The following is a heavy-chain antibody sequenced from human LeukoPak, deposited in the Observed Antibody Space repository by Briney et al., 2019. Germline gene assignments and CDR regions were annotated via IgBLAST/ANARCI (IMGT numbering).Heavy chain of an antibody. D-gene: IGHD6-19*01. CDR1: GGSVSTSNW. J-gene: IGHJ4*02. Sequence: KPSETLSLTCAVSGGSVSTSNWWSWVRQPPGQGLEWIGEIYHSGSTNYNPSLKSRVTISVDTSKNQFSLKLSSVTAADTAVYYCARDSVYSSGWYDYWGQGTLVTVSS. CDR3: ARDSVYSSGWYDY. CDR2: IYHSGST. V-gene: IGHV4-4*02.